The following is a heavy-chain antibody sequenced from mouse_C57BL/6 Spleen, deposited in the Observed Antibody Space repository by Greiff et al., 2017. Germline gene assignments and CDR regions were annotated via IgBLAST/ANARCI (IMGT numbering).Heavy chain of an antibody. Sequence: ESGPGLVKPSQSLSLTCSVTGYSITSGYYWNWIRQFPGNKLEWMGYISYDGSNNYNPSFKNRISITRDTSKNQFFLKLNSVTTEDTATYYCAREGFTTVVAYYFDYWGQGTTLTVSS. CDR2: ISYDGSN. J-gene: IGHJ2*01. D-gene: IGHD1-1*01. V-gene: IGHV3-6*01. CDR3: AREGFTTVVAYYFDY. CDR1: GYSITSGYY.